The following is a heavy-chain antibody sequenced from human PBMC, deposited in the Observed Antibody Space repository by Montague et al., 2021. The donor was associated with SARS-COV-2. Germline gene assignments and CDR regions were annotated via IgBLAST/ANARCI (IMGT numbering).Heavy chain of an antibody. J-gene: IGHJ4*02. D-gene: IGHD3-3*01. CDR3: ARGYQLRFLEWSSRQSTFDY. V-gene: IGHV4-34*01. Sequence: SETLSLTCAVYGGSFSGYYWSWIRQTPGKGMEWIGEINNSGSTNCNPSLKRRVTISVDTSKNQFSLKLSSVTAADTAVYYCARGYQLRFLEWSSRQSTFDYWGQGTLVTVSS. CDR1: GGSFSGYY. CDR2: INNSGST.